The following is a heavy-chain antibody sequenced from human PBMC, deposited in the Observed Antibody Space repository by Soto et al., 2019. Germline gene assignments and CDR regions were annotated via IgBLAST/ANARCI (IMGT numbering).Heavy chain of an antibody. Sequence: GGSLRLSCAASGFTFSDYYMSWIRQAPGKGLEWVSYISSSGSTLYYADSVKGRFTISRDNAKNSLYLQMNSLRAEDTAVYYCARDHLGRSSTSSYYYGMGVWGQRTTVTVS. CDR3: ARDHLGRSSTSSYYYGMGV. CDR2: ISSSGSTL. D-gene: IGHD6-6*01. V-gene: IGHV3-11*01. J-gene: IGHJ6*02. CDR1: GFTFSDYY.